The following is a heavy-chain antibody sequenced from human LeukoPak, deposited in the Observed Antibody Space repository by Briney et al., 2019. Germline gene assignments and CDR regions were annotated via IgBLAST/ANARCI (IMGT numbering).Heavy chain of an antibody. D-gene: IGHD1-26*01. J-gene: IGHJ4*02. CDR2: ISSSGSSI. Sequence: GSLRLSCAASGFTFSDYYMSWIRQAPGKGLEWLSYISSSGSSIYSADSVKGRFTISRDNAKNSLYLQMNSLRAGDTAVYYCARAGIVGAATESPFDNWGQGTLVTVPS. CDR1: GFTFSDYY. CDR3: ARAGIVGAATESPFDN. V-gene: IGHV3-11*01.